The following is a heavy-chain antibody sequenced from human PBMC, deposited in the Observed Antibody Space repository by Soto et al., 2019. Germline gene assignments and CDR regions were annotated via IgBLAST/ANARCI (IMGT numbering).Heavy chain of an antibody. Sequence: SEILSLTCTVSGGSISSGDYYWSWIRQPPGKGLEWIGYIYYSGSTYYNPSLKSRVTISVDTSKNQFSLKLSSVTAADTAVYYCARDDRYDRDAFDIWGQGTMVTVSS. J-gene: IGHJ3*02. CDR2: IYYSGST. V-gene: IGHV4-30-4*01. CDR1: GGSISSGDYY. CDR3: ARDDRYDRDAFDI. D-gene: IGHD3-9*01.